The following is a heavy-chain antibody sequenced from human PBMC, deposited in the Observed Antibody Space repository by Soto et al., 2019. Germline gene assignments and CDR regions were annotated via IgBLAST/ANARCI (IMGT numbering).Heavy chain of an antibody. CDR2: IYHSGST. D-gene: IGHD3-3*01. V-gene: IGHV4-59*01. J-gene: IGHJ5*02. CDR1: GGYIITYY. CDR3: ARGSVFDVGRRFDP. Sequence: QVQPQESGPGLVKPSETLSLTCTVSGGYIITYYWSWIRQPPGKGLEWIGNIYHSGSTNYNPSLKSRVTISVDMSKNQFSLRLSSVTAADTAVYYCARGSVFDVGRRFDPWGQGTLVSVSS.